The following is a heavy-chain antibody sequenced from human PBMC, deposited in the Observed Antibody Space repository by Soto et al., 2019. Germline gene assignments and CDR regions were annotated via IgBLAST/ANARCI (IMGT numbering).Heavy chain of an antibody. CDR3: VRRAYCGGDCPNYYYYGMDV. D-gene: IGHD2-21*02. Sequence: GASVKVSCKASGYTFPSYAISWVRQAPGQGLEWMGGIIPIFGTANYAQKFQGRVTITADESTSTAYMELSSLRSEDTAVYYCVRRAYCGGDCPNYYYYGMDVWGQGTTVTVSS. CDR1: GYTFPSYA. CDR2: IIPIFGTA. V-gene: IGHV1-69*13. J-gene: IGHJ6*02.